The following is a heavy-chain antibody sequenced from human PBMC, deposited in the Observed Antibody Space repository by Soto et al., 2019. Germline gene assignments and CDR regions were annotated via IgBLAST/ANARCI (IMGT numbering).Heavy chain of an antibody. CDR1: GYSFTSYW. D-gene: IGHD3-22*01. J-gene: IGHJ6*02. CDR2: IDPSDSYT. V-gene: IGHV5-10-1*01. CDR3: ARHWDYDSSGYYPKTTNGMDV. Sequence: KISCKGSGYSFTSYWISWVRQMPGKGLEWMGRIDPSDSYTNYSPSFQGHVTISADKSISTAYLQWSSLKASDTAMYYCARHWDYDSSGYYPKTTNGMDVWGQGTTVTVSS.